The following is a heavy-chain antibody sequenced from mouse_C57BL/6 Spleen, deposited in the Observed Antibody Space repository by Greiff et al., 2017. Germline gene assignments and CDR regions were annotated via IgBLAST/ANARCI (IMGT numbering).Heavy chain of an antibody. D-gene: IGHD2-1*01. J-gene: IGHJ4*01. V-gene: IGHV1-82*01. CDR3: ARRDYGTYYAMDY. CDR1: GYAFSSSW. Sequence: QVQLQQSGPELVKPGASVKISCKASGYAFSSSWMNWVKQRSGKGLEWIGRIYPGDGDTNYNGKFKGKATLTADKSSSTAYMQLSSLTSEDSAVYFCARRDYGTYYAMDYWGQGTSVTVSS. CDR2: IYPGDGDT.